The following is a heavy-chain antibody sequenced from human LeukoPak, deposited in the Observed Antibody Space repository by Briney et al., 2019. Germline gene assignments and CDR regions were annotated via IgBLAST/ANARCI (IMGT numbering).Heavy chain of an antibody. Sequence: GGSLRLSCAASGFTFSDYSMHWVRQAPGKGLNWVAFIRYDGNNKYYADSVKGRFTISRDNSKNMLYLEMNSLSTEDTAIYYCAKSRVLSSGLDYWDQGTLVTVSS. CDR2: IRYDGNNK. D-gene: IGHD3-22*01. J-gene: IGHJ4*02. V-gene: IGHV3-30*02. CDR3: AKSRVLSSGLDY. CDR1: GFTFSDYS.